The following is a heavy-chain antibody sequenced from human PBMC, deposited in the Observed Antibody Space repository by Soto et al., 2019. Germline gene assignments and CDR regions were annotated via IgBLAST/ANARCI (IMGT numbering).Heavy chain of an antibody. J-gene: IGHJ6*02. Sequence: SETLSLTCAVYGGSFSGYYWSWIRQSPGKGLEWIGEINHSGSTNYNPSLKSRVTISVDTSKNQFSLKLSSVTAADTAVYYCARGHENYYGMDVWGQGTTVTVSS. V-gene: IGHV4-34*01. CDR2: INHSGST. CDR3: ARGHENYYGMDV. CDR1: GGSFSGYY.